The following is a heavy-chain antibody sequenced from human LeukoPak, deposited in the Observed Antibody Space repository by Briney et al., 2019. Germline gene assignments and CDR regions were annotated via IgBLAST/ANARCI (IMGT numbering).Heavy chain of an antibody. CDR1: GFTFSSYA. J-gene: IGHJ4*02. D-gene: IGHD6-13*01. V-gene: IGHV3-23*01. CDR2: ISGSGGST. CDR3: AKERVAAAGNPYFDY. Sequence: GGSLRLSCSASGFTFSSYAMSWVGQAPGKGLEWVSAISGSGGSTYYADSVKGRFTISRDNSKNTLYLQMNSLRAEDTAVYYCAKERVAAAGNPYFDYWGQGTLVTVSS.